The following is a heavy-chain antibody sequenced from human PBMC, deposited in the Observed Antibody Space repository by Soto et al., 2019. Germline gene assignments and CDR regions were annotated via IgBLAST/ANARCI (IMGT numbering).Heavy chain of an antibody. D-gene: IGHD1-26*01. J-gene: IGHJ4*02. V-gene: IGHV3-30*18. Sequence: QPGGSLRLSCAASGFTFSSYGMHWVRQAPGKGLEWVAVISYDGSKQQYADSVKGRFSISRDNSKNTMYLQMNSLRAEDTAVYYCAKDQGGAVPYFGYWGQGTLVTVSS. CDR3: AKDQGGAVPYFGY. CDR2: ISYDGSKQ. CDR1: GFTFSSYG.